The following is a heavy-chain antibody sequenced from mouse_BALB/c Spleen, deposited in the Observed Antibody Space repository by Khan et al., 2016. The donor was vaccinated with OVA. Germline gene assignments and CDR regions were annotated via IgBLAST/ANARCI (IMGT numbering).Heavy chain of an antibody. Sequence: QVRLQQSGAELVKPGASVKLSCKASGYTFTSYYMYWVKQRPGQGLEWIGEINPNNGGSNCNEKFKSKATLTVDKSSSTAYMQLSSLTSEDSAVYYCTRSGYCSFAYWGQGTLVTVSA. J-gene: IGHJ3*01. CDR2: INPNNGGS. CDR1: GYTFTSYY. V-gene: IGHV1S81*02. D-gene: IGHD3-2*02. CDR3: TRSGYCSFAY.